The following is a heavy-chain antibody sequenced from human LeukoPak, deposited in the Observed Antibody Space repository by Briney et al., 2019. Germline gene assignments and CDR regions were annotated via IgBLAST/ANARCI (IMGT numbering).Heavy chain of an antibody. CDR1: GFTFSNFG. V-gene: IGHV3-48*02. Sequence: GGSLRLSCAASGFTFSNFGMNLVRQAPGKGLEWISYISAKSENRYYADSMKGRFTISRDKGKNSLYLQMSSLRDEDTGVYYCARDLGGSKGGLDVWGQGTTVTVS. D-gene: IGHD3-16*01. J-gene: IGHJ6*02. CDR3: ARDLGGSKGGLDV. CDR2: ISAKSENR.